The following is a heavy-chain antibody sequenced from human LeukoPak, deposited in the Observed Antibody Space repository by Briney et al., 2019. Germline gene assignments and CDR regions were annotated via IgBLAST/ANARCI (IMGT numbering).Heavy chain of an antibody. CDR2: ISSSSSTI. CDR3: ARDLGSSGWFTFDY. J-gene: IGHJ4*02. Sequence: PGGSLRLSCAASGFTFSSYSMNWVRHAPGKGLEWVSYISSSSSTIYYADSVKGRFTISRDNAKNSLYLQMNSLRAEDTAVYYCARDLGSSGWFTFDYWGQGTLVTVSS. D-gene: IGHD6-19*01. CDR1: GFTFSSYS. V-gene: IGHV3-48*01.